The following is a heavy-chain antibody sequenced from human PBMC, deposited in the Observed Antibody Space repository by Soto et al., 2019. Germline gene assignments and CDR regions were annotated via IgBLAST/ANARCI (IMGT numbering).Heavy chain of an antibody. CDR1: GGSISSYY. V-gene: IGHV4-59*01. CDR3: ARGSPMGDFDY. CDR2: IYYSGST. J-gene: IGHJ4*02. Sequence: SETLSLTCTVSGGSISSYYWSWIRQPPGKGLEWIGCIYYSGSTNYNPSLKSRVTISVDTSKNQFSLKLSSVTAADTAVYYCARGSPMGDFDYWGQGTLVTISS.